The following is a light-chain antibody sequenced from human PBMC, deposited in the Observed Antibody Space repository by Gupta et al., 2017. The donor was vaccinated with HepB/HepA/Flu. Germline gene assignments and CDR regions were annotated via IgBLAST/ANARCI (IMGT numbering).Light chain of an antibody. CDR3: SSYTSSSTLHWV. CDR1: SSDVGGYNY. Sequence: QPAPTQPAAVSGSPGRSITISCTGTSSDVGGYNYVSYYQQHPATAPNLMIYDVSNRPSGVSHRFSCSKSGSTASLTISVLPAEDEADYYYSSYTSSSTLHWVFGGGTKLTVL. CDR2: DVS. J-gene: IGLJ3*02. V-gene: IGLV2-14*01.